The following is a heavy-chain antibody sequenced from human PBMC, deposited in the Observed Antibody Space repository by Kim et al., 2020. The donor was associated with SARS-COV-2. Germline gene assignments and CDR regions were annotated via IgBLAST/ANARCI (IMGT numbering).Heavy chain of an antibody. V-gene: IGHV4-39*01. CDR2: IYNSGIT. CDR1: GGSVSSSSYY. CDR3: ATTRHRPLAASGD. D-gene: IGHD6-13*01. Sequence: SETLSLTCTVSGGSVSSSSYYWGWIRQPPGKGLEWIGSIYNSGITFYNPSLKSRVTISVDRSKNQFILKMRSVTAADTAVFYCATTRHRPLAASGDWGQGTLVTVSS. J-gene: IGHJ4*02.